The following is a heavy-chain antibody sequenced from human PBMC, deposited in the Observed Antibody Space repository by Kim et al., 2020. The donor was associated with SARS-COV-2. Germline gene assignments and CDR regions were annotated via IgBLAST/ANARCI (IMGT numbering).Heavy chain of an antibody. CDR3: AHRNIAAAASFLS. J-gene: IGHJ5*02. V-gene: IGHV2-5*01. Sequence: YSPSLKSRLTITKDTSKNQVVLTVTNMDSADTATYYCAHRNIAAAASFLSWGQGTLVTVSS. D-gene: IGHD6-13*01.